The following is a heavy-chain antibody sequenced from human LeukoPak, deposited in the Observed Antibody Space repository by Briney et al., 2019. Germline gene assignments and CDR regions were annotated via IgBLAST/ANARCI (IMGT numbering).Heavy chain of an antibody. CDR2: INPGGSSI. CDR1: GFTFSSYW. Sequence: GRSLRLSCAASGFTFSSYWMHWVRQVPGKGLVWVARINPGGSSITYADSVKRRFTISRDHAKNQLYLQMDSRRAEDTGVYYCARGNQADDYWGQGTLVTVSS. V-gene: IGHV3-74*01. D-gene: IGHD1-14*01. CDR3: ARGNQADDY. J-gene: IGHJ4*02.